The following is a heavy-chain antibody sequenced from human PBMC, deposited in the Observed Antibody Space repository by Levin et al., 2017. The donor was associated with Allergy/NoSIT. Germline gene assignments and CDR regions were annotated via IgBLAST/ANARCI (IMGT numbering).Heavy chain of an antibody. CDR1: GFTFRSYT. V-gene: IGHV3-23*01. Sequence: ASVKVSCAASGFTFRSYTMTWVRQTPGKGLDWVSTLRFSGDTTHYADSVKGRFTISRDTSKDTLFLQMNSLRAEDTAMYYCAKGVSSGSPYRAFEMWGQGTMVTVSS. CDR3: AKGVSSGSPYRAFEM. J-gene: IGHJ3*02. CDR2: LRFSGDTT. D-gene: IGHD1-26*01.